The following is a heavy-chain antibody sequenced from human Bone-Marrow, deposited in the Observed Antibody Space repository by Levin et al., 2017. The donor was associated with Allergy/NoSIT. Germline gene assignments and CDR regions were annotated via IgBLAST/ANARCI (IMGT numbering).Heavy chain of an antibody. J-gene: IGHJ4*02. D-gene: IGHD3-3*01. V-gene: IGHV3-7*01. CDR3: SRVHYDIWSGYLTPDY. CDR2: IKESGSET. CDR1: GFTFTDYW. Sequence: PGGSLRLSCEASGFTFTDYWMTWVRQAPGKGLEWVANIKESGSETYYVDSVKGRFTISRDNAKNSLYLQMNTLRAEDTALYYCSRVHYDIWSGYLTPDYWGQGALVIVSS.